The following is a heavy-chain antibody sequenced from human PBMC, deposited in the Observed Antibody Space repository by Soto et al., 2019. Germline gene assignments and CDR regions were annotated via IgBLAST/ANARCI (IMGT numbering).Heavy chain of an antibody. CDR1: GGIFSGYA. Sequence: QVQLVQSGAEVKKPGSSVKVSCKASGGIFSGYAIYWVRQAPGQGLEWMGVIIPMFGAANYAQKFQGRLTIAAEESTSSAYMEWSSLRSEDTAIYYCARGWGPEDSRGDFDYWGQGTLVNVSS. J-gene: IGHJ4*02. D-gene: IGHD3-22*01. CDR2: IIPMFGAA. CDR3: ARGWGPEDSRGDFDY. V-gene: IGHV1-69*01.